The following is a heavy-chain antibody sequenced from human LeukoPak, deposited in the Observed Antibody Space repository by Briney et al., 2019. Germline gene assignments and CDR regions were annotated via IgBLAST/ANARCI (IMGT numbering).Heavy chain of an antibody. CDR1: GGTFSSYA. CDR2: IIPIFGTA. Sequence: SVKVSCKASGGTFSSYAISWVRQAPGQGLEWMGRIIPIFGTANYARKFQGRVTITTDESTSTAYMELSSLRSEDTAVYYCARPGVVTAHAFDIWGQGTMVTVSS. V-gene: IGHV1-69*05. J-gene: IGHJ3*02. D-gene: IGHD4-23*01. CDR3: ARPGVVTAHAFDI.